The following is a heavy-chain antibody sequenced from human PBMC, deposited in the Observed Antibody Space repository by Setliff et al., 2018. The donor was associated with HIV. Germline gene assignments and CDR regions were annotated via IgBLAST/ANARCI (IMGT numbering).Heavy chain of an antibody. CDR1: GFAFSGHQ. CDR3: ARDGYGGALDGYDI. J-gene: IGHJ3*02. D-gene: IGHD5-12*01. V-gene: IGHV3-7*01. Sequence: GGSLRLSCAASGFAFSGHQMSWVRQAPGKGLEWVANISPDGSATYYVDSVKGRFTISRDSAKNSLYLQLNSLRAEDMGVYYCARDGYGGALDGYDIWGQGTMVTVSS. CDR2: ISPDGSAT.